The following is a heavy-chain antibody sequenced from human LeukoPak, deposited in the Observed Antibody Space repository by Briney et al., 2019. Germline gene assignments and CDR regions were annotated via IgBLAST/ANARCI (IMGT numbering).Heavy chain of an antibody. Sequence: GASVKVSCKVSGYTLTELSMHWVRQAPGKGLEWMGGFDPEDGETIYAQKFQGRVNMTEDTSTDTAYMELSSLRSEDTAVYYCATAMYYYDSSGYYGFDYWGQGTLVTVSS. J-gene: IGHJ4*02. CDR3: ATAMYYYDSSGYYGFDY. V-gene: IGHV1-24*01. CDR1: GYTLTELS. D-gene: IGHD3-22*01. CDR2: FDPEDGET.